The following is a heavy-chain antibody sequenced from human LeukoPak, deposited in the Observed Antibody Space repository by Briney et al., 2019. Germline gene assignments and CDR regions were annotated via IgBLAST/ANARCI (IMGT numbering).Heavy chain of an antibody. J-gene: IGHJ4*02. V-gene: IGHV3-11*01. CDR2: ISSSGSTI. Sequence: GGSLRLSCAACGFTFSDYYMSWIRQAPGKGMEWVSYISSSGSTIYYADSVKGRFTISRDNAKNSLYLQMNSLRAEDTAVYYCAKGLTTVTSTLYWGQGTLVTVSS. CDR1: GFTFSDYY. D-gene: IGHD4-17*01. CDR3: AKGLTTVTSTLY.